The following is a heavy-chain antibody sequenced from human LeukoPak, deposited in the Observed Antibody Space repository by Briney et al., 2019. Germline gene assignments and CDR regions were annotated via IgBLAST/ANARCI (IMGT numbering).Heavy chain of an antibody. Sequence: PSETLSLTCTVSGGSVSSTGSFWGWVRQPPGERLEWMGSISDSGSTSYIPSLKSRITISVDTSKNQFSLKMSSVTAADTAVYFCVRDVGHFDIDYWGQGALVTVSS. CDR1: GGSVSSTGSF. CDR2: ISDSGST. CDR3: VRDVGHFDIDY. V-gene: IGHV4-39*07. D-gene: IGHD3-9*01. J-gene: IGHJ4*02.